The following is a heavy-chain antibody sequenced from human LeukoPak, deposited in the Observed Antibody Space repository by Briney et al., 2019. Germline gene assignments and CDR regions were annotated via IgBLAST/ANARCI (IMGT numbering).Heavy chain of an antibody. V-gene: IGHV4-39*07. CDR1: YGSISSSSYY. J-gene: IGHJ5*02. D-gene: IGHD3-3*01. Sequence: PSETLSLTCTVSYGSISSSSYYWGWIRQPPGKGLEWIGSLYYSGSTYYNPSLKSRVTISVDTSKNQFSLKLSSVTAADTAVYYCARVGNPLVTVFAWFDPWGQGTLVTVSS. CDR3: ARVGNPLVTVFAWFDP. CDR2: LYYSGST.